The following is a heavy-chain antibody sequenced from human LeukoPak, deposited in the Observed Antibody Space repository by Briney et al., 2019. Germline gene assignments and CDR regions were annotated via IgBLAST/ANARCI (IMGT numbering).Heavy chain of an antibody. CDR1: GFTFSSYT. V-gene: IGHV3-21*06. CDR3: ARDGPLVPTIYGTFDR. J-gene: IGHJ5*02. CDR2: ISSSSASI. D-gene: IGHD3-3*02. Sequence: GGSLRLSCAASGFTFSSYTMNWVRQAPGKGLEWVSVISSSSASIYYADSVKGRFTISRDNAKNSLYLQMSSLRAEDTAMYYCARDGPLVPTIYGTFDRWGQGTLVIVSS.